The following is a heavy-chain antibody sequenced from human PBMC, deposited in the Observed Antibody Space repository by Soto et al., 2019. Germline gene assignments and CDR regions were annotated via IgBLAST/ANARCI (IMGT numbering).Heavy chain of an antibody. V-gene: IGHV4-31*03. CDR3: ARVPGHDIVTGYYRPEYFDY. Sequence: QVQLQESGPGLVKPSQTQSLTCTVSGGSISSGGYYWSWIRQHPGKGLEWIGYIYYSGSTYYNPSLKSRVNISVDTSKNQFSLKLSSGSAAETAEYYCARVPGHDIVTGYYRPEYFDYWGQGTLVTVSS. CDR2: IYYSGST. CDR1: GGSISSGGYY. J-gene: IGHJ4*01. D-gene: IGHD3-9*01.